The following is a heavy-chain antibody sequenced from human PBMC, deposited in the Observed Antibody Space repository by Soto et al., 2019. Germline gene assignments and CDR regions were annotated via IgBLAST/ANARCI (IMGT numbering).Heavy chain of an antibody. Sequence: QVQLQESGPGLVKPSETLSLTCTVSGGSINNYYWSWTRQPPGKGLEWVGYIYFSGFTNYNPSLESRVTISVDTSKNQLSLKLRSVTAADTAVYYCARCNEGSDYWGQGTLVTVSS. V-gene: IGHV4-59*08. CDR1: GGSINNYY. D-gene: IGHD1-1*01. J-gene: IGHJ4*02. CDR3: ARCNEGSDY. CDR2: IYFSGFT.